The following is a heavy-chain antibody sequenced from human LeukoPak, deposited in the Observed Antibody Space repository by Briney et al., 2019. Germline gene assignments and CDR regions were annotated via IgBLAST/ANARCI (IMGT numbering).Heavy chain of an antibody. J-gene: IGHJ4*02. CDR1: GYSFTSHW. D-gene: IGHD2-2*01. Sequence: GESLKISCKGSGYSFTSHWIGWVRQMPGKGLEWMGIIYPGDSDTRYSPSFEGQVTISADKSMSTAYLLWSSLKASDTAMYYCARRYCSSTSCQFFDYWGQGNLVTVSS. CDR2: IYPGDSDT. V-gene: IGHV5-51*01. CDR3: ARRYCSSTSCQFFDY.